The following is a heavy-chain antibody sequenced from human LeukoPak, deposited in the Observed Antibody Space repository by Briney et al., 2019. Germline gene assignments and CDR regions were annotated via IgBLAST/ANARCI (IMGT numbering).Heavy chain of an antibody. CDR3: AGNLGYCSSTSCPDAFDI. D-gene: IGHD2-2*01. CDR2: INPNSGGT. Sequence: ASVKVSCKASGYTFTGYYMHWVRQAPGQGLEWMGWINPNSGGTNYAQKFQGRVTMTRDTSISTAYMELSRLRSDDTAVYYCAGNLGYCSSTSCPDAFDIWGQGTMVTVSS. J-gene: IGHJ3*02. V-gene: IGHV1-2*02. CDR1: GYTFTGYY.